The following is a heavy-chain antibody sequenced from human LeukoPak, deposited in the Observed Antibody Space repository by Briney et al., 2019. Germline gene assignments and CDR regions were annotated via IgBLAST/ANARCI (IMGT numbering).Heavy chain of an antibody. Sequence: GGSLRLSCAASRFTFSSYGMHWVRQAPNKGLEWVAVIWYDGSNKYYADSVQGRFTISRDNSKNTVYLQMNSLRVEDTAVYYCARDRIGKYSIDYWGQGTLVTVSS. J-gene: IGHJ4*02. CDR2: IWYDGSNK. V-gene: IGHV3-33*01. D-gene: IGHD2-15*01. CDR1: RFTFSSYG. CDR3: ARDRIGKYSIDY.